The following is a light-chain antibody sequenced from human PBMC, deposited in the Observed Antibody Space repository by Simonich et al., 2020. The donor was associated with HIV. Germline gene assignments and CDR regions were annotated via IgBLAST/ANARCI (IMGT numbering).Light chain of an antibody. V-gene: IGLV2-14*03. Sequence: QSALTQPASVSGSPGQSITISCTGTSSDIGGYSYVSWYQQHPGKAPKIIIYDVNNRPSGISNRFSGSKSGNTASLTISGLQAEDEADYYCSSYTSSSTLVFGGGTKLTVL. CDR1: SSDIGGYSY. CDR2: DVN. J-gene: IGLJ3*02. CDR3: SSYTSSSTLV.